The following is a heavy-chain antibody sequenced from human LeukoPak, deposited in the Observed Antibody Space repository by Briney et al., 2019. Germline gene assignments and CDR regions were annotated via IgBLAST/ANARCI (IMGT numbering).Heavy chain of an antibody. Sequence: GGSLGLSCAASGFTFSSYWMHWVRQAPGKGLVWVSRIDTDGTTITYADSVKGRFTISRDNAKNTLYLQMNSLRAEDTAVYFCARASMGFLEWFPSQNWVDPWGQGTLVTVSS. J-gene: IGHJ5*02. CDR2: IDTDGTTI. CDR1: GFTFSSYW. CDR3: ARASMGFLEWFPSQNWVDP. V-gene: IGHV3-74*01. D-gene: IGHD3-3*01.